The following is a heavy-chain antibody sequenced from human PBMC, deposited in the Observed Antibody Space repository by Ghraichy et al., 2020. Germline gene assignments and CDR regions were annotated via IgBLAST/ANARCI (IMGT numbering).Heavy chain of an antibody. J-gene: IGHJ4*02. CDR1: GFTLTNYS. D-gene: IGHD3-16*01. CDR3: WPGFMRFYFDY. CDR2: ISGSSRTT. V-gene: IGHV3-48*01. Sequence: GGSLRLSCAASGFTLTNYSMNWVRQAPGKGLEWVSYISGSSRTTKYADSVKDRFTISRDNAKNSLYLQMNSLRVEDTAVYYCWPGFMRFYFDYWGQGTPVTVSS.